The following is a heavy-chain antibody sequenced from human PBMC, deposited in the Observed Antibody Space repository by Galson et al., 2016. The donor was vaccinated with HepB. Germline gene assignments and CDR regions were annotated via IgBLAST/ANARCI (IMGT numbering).Heavy chain of an antibody. CDR2: ISTYNGDT. CDR1: GYTFANYA. Sequence: SVKVSCKASGYTFANYAISWVRPAPGQGLQWMGWISTYNGDTKYAQKFQDRVSMTRDSSTTTVYMELRSLTSDDTARYFCARTGRMVIYFDWFDPWGQGTLVTVSS. V-gene: IGHV1-18*01. J-gene: IGHJ5*01. D-gene: IGHD3-22*01. CDR3: ARTGRMVIYFDWFDP.